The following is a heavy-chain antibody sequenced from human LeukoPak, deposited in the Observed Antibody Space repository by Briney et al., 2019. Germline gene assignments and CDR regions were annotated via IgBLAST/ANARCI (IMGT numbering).Heavy chain of an antibody. D-gene: IGHD3-22*01. CDR2: IRSKANSYAT. V-gene: IGHV3-73*01. CDR1: GFTFSGSA. CDR3: TRRVDSSGYYGIAY. J-gene: IGHJ4*02. Sequence: GGSLRLSCAASGFTFSGSAMHWVRQAPGKGLEWVGRIRSKANSYATAYAASVKGRFTISRDDSKNTAYLQMNSLKTEDTAVYYCTRRVDSSGYYGIAYWGQGTLVTVSS.